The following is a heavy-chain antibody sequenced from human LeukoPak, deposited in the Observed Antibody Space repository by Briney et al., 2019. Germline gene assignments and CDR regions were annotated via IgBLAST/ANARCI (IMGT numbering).Heavy chain of an antibody. D-gene: IGHD3-10*01. V-gene: IGHV1-2*06. CDR3: ARSAITMVRGGGGYYFDY. CDR2: INPNSGGT. CDR1: GYTFTSYG. Sequence: ASVKVSCKASGYTFTSYGISWVRQAPGQGLEWMGRINPNSGGTNYAQKFQGRVTMTRDTSISTAYMELSRLRSDDTAVYYCARSAITMVRGGGGYYFDYWGQGTLVTVSS. J-gene: IGHJ4*02.